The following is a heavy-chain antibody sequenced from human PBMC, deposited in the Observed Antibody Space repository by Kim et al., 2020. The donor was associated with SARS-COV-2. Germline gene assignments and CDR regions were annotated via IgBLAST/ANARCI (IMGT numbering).Heavy chain of an antibody. CDR3: ARDGGLQYYDSSGYSPDY. D-gene: IGHD3-22*01. J-gene: IGHJ4*02. V-gene: IGHV3-21*04. CDR2: ISSSSSYI. Sequence: GGSLRLSCAASGFTFSSYSMNWVRQAPGKGLEWVSSISSSSSYIYYADSVKGRFTISRDNAKNSLYLQMNSLRAEDTAVYYCARDGGLQYYDSSGYSPDYWGQGTLVTVSS. CDR1: GFTFSSYS.